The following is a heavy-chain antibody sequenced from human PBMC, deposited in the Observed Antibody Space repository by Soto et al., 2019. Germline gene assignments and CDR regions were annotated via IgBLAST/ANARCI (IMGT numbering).Heavy chain of an antibody. J-gene: IGHJ4*01. CDR1: GESVALGGRG. V-gene: IGHV6-1*01. CDR2: TYYRSKWFY. CDR3: AIGAFIVSPCTALDY. Sequence: TCAVSGESVALGGRGWIWIRQSPSRGLEWLGRTYYRSKWFYEYAVSVKSRIAINPDTSKNQFSLQLSSVTPEDTAVYYCAIGAFIVSPCTALDYWGHGTPLPVSS. D-gene: IGHD6-13*01.